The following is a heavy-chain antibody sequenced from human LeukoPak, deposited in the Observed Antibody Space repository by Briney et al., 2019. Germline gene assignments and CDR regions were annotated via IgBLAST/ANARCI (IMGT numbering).Heavy chain of an antibody. Sequence: GASVKVSCKASGYTFIDYYMHWVRQAPGQGLEWMGWINPHSGGTKFPQKFQGRVTMTRDTSISTAYMGLSRLRSDDTAVYYCARIVLEGSGSWTPIEDYWGQGTLVTVSS. J-gene: IGHJ4*02. V-gene: IGHV1-2*02. CDR1: GYTFIDYY. CDR3: ARIVLEGSGSWTPIEDY. CDR2: INPHSGGT. D-gene: IGHD1-26*01.